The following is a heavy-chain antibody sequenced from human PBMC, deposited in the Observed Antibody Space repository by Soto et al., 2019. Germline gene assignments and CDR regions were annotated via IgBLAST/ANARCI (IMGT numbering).Heavy chain of an antibody. CDR3: AKDWQGTSPVTSYF. CDR2: IINSGATT. V-gene: IGHV3-23*01. D-gene: IGHD4-17*01. Sequence: GGSLRLSCAASGFDFSTYAMTWVRQAPGKGLEWVSAIINSGATTYYADSVKGRFTISRDNSRNTLYLQMNSLRADDTAMYYCAKDWQGTSPVTSYFWGQGTLVTGS. J-gene: IGHJ4*02. CDR1: GFDFSTYA.